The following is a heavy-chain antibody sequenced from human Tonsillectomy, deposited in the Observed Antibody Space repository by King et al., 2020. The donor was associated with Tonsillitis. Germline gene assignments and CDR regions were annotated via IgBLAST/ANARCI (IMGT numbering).Heavy chain of an antibody. V-gene: IGHV6-1*01. J-gene: IGHJ4*02. CDR3: ARDIVIIAVMRRLVDF. CDR2: TYYRSKWYN. CDR1: GDSISSNRAA. D-gene: IGHD2-2*01. Sequence: VQLQQSGPGLVKPSQNLSITCSISGDSISSNRAAWNWLRQSPSRGLEWLGRTYYRSKWYNDYAVSVKGRITIKSDTSKNQFSLQLNSVTPEDTAMYYRARDIVIIAVMRRLVDFWGQGTLVTVSS.